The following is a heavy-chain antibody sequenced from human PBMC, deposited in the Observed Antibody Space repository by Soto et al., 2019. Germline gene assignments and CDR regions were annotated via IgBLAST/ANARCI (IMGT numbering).Heavy chain of an antibody. J-gene: IGHJ4*02. Sequence: TLSLPCTVSGGSISSGGYYWSWIRQHPGKGLEWIGYIYYSGSTYYNPSLKSRVTISVDTSKNQFSLKLSSVTAADTAVYYCARDEGSSSRYHYWGQGTLVTVSS. CDR2: IYYSGST. V-gene: IGHV4-31*03. CDR1: GGSISSGGYY. CDR3: ARDEGSSSRYHY. D-gene: IGHD6-13*01.